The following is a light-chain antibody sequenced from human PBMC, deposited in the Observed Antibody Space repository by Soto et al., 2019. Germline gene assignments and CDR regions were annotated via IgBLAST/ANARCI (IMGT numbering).Light chain of an antibody. CDR3: QQCNKWPFT. CDR2: GAS. CDR1: QSISNN. V-gene: IGKV3-15*01. J-gene: IGKJ4*01. Sequence: EIVMTQSPATLSVSPGESTTLSCRASQSISNNLAWFQQNPGQAPRLLIYGASTRATVIPARFSGSGSGTEFTLTISSQQSEDFAVYYCQQCNKWPFTFGGGTKVEMK.